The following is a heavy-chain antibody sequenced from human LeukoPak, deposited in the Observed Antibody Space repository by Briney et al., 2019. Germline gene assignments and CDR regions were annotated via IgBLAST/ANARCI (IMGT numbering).Heavy chain of an antibody. Sequence: HPGRSLRLSCAASGFTFSDYAMHWVRQAPGKGLEWVAVISKDGSDKYYPGSVRGLFTISRDNSKNTIYLQMDSLRAEDTAIYYCARDYWWNYDYWGQGTLVTVSS. CDR2: ISKDGSDK. D-gene: IGHD1-7*01. CDR1: GFTFSDYA. V-gene: IGHV3-30-3*01. J-gene: IGHJ4*02. CDR3: ARDYWWNYDY.